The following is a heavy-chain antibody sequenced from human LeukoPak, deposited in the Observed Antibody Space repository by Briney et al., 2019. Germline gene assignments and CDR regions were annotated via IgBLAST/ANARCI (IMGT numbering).Heavy chain of an antibody. CDR2: ISSSSSTI. J-gene: IGHJ4*02. D-gene: IGHD5-18*01. CDR1: GFTFSSYS. Sequence: GGPLRLSCAASGFTFSSYSMNWVRQAPGKGLEWVSYISSSSSTIYYADSVKGRFTISRDNAKNSLYLQMNSLRAEDTAVYYCARIQLWRPFDYWGQGTLVTVSP. V-gene: IGHV3-48*01. CDR3: ARIQLWRPFDY.